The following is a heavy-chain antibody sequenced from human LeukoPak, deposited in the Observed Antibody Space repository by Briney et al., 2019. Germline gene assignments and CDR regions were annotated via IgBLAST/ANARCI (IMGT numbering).Heavy chain of an antibody. Sequence: GGSLSFSSAASGFTFSGVHRNWVRQAPGKGLEWVSSISSGGSYMYYADSLKGRFTISRDNAKNSLYLQMNSLRAEDTAVYYGSRVAAKGGWYDDLWGRGTLVTVSS. CDR2: ISSGGSYM. D-gene: IGHD1-26*01. CDR1: GFTFSGVH. V-gene: IGHV3-21*01. CDR3: SRVAAKGGWYDDL. J-gene: IGHJ2*01.